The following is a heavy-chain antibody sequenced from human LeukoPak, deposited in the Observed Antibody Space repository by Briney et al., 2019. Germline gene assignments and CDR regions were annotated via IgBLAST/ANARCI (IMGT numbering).Heavy chain of an antibody. CDR3: ARVHDYSNFGGFDP. V-gene: IGHV1-69*05. CDR2: IIPIFGTA. D-gene: IGHD4-11*01. J-gene: IGHJ5*02. CDR1: GYTFTSYY. Sequence: SVKVSCKASGYTFTSYYMHWVRQAPGQGLEWMGGIIPIFGTANYAQKFQGRVTITTDESTSTAYMELSSLRSEDTAVYYCARVHDYSNFGGFDPWGQGTLVTVSS.